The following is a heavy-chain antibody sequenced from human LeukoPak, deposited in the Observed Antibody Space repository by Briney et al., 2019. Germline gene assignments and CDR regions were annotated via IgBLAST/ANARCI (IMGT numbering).Heavy chain of an antibody. CDR2: INHSGST. J-gene: IGHJ4*02. V-gene: IGHV4-34*01. D-gene: IGHD2-15*01. CDR1: GGSFSGYY. CDR3: AREERYCSGGSCQWSYFDY. Sequence: TSETLSLTCAVYGGSFSGYYWSWIRQPPGKGLEWIGEINHSGSTNYNPSLKSRVTISVDTSKNQSSLKLSSVTAADTAVYYCAREERYCSGGSCQWSYFDYWGQGTLVTVSS.